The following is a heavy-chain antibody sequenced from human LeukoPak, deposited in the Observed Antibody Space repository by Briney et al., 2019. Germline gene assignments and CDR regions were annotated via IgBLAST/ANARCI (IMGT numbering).Heavy chain of an antibody. CDR2: IRYDGSNK. V-gene: IGHV3-30*02. CDR3: ATPIGESFDY. Sequence: GGSLRLSCAASGFTFSSYGMHWVRQAPGKGLEWVAFIRYDGSNKYYADSVKGRFTISRDNSKNTLYLQMNSLRAEDTAVYYCATPIGESFDYWGQGTLVTVSS. J-gene: IGHJ4*02. D-gene: IGHD3-10*01. CDR1: GFTFSSYG.